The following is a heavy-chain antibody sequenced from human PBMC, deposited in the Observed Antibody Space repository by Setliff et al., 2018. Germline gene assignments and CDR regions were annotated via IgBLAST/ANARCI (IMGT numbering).Heavy chain of an antibody. J-gene: IGHJ4*01. V-gene: IGHV3-53*01. Sequence: PGGSLRLSCAASGFTVSSNYMHWVHQAPGKGLEWVSVINRAGGTYYADSVKGRFTISRDNPKNTLYLQMSSLRAEDTAMYYCASGQGYLIDYWGQGILVTVSS. CDR1: GFTVSSNY. CDR2: INRAGGT. CDR3: ASGQGYLIDY. D-gene: IGHD2-15*01.